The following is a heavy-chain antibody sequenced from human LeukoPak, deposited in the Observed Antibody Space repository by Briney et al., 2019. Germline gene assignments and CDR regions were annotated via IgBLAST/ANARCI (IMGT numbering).Heavy chain of an antibody. Sequence: AGSLRLSCAASGFTFSSYSMNWVRQAPGKGLEWVSSISSSSSYIYYADSVKGRFTISRANAKNSLYLQMNSLRAEDTAVYYCARDRGAEYFQHWGQGTLVTVSS. J-gene: IGHJ1*01. CDR1: GFTFSSYS. V-gene: IGHV3-21*01. CDR3: ARDRGAEYFQH. CDR2: ISSSSSYI. D-gene: IGHD3-10*01.